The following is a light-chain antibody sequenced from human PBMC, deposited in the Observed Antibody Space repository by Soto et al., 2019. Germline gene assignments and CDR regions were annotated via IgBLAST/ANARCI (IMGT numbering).Light chain of an antibody. CDR1: QGISSY. V-gene: IGKV1-8*01. J-gene: IGKJ4*01. CDR3: KQYYSYPLP. CDR2: AAS. Sequence: AIRMTQSPSSLSASTGDRVTITCRASQGISSYLAWYQQKPGKAPKLLIYAASTLQSGVPSRFSGSGSGTDFTLTISCLQSEDFATYYCKQYYSYPLPFGGGTKVEIK.